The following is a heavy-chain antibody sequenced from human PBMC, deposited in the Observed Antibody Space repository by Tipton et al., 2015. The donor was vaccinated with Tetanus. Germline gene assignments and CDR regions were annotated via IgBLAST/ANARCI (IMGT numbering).Heavy chain of an antibody. CDR3: ARGDMTTVTKDYYYGMDV. CDR2: IYPGDSDT. Sequence: MQLVQSGAEVKKPGESLKISCKGSGYSFTSYWIGWVRQMPGKGLEWMGIIYPGDSDTRYSPSFQGQVTISADKSISTAYLQWSSLKASDTAMYYCARGDMTTVTKDYYYGMDVWGQGATVTVSS. J-gene: IGHJ6*02. V-gene: IGHV5-51*01. D-gene: IGHD4-17*01. CDR1: GYSFTSYW.